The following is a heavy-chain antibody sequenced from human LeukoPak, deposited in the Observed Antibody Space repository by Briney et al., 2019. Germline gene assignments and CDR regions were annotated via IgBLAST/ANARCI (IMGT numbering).Heavy chain of an antibody. D-gene: IGHD1-1*01. CDR3: TRDTTARYLDY. CDR2: IKQDGSEK. V-gene: IGHV3-7*01. CDR1: GFTFSSYW. Sequence: PGGSLRLSCAASGFTFSSYWMSWVRQAPGEGLKWVANIKQDGSEKYYVDSVKGRFTISRDNAKNSLYLQMNSLRDDDTAVYYCTRDTTARYLDYWGQGVLVIVSS. J-gene: IGHJ4*02.